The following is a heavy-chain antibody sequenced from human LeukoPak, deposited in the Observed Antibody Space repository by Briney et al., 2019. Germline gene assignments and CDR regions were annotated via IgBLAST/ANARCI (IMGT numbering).Heavy chain of an antibody. J-gene: IGHJ3*02. CDR1: GGDISSYA. D-gene: IGHD5-24*01. CDR2: IIPILGIA. Sequence: SVKVSCKASGGDISSYAISWVRQAPGQGLEWMGRIIPILGIANYAQKFQGRVTITADKSTSTAYMELSSLRSEDTAVYYCASPSVGYNKWPYCDAFYSWVQGTMVTVSS. CDR3: ASPSVGYNKWPYCDAFYS. V-gene: IGHV1-69*04.